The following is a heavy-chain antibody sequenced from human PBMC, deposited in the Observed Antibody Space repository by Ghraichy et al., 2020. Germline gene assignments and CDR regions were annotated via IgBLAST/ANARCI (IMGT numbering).Heavy chain of an antibody. CDR1: GFTFSSYA. Sequence: GGSLRLSCAASGFTFSSYAMRWVRHTPGKGLECVSAISGSGDTTNYADSVKGRFTISRDNSKSTLYLQMNSLRAEDTALYYCAKDSRLITTAGSFDSWGQGTLVTVSS. V-gene: IGHV3-23*01. CDR2: ISGSGDTT. J-gene: IGHJ4*02. CDR3: AKDSRLITTAGSFDS. D-gene: IGHD6-13*01.